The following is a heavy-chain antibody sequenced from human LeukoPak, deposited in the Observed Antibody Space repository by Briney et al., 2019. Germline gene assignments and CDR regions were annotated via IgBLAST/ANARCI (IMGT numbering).Heavy chain of an antibody. V-gene: IGHV1-69*05. J-gene: IGHJ4*02. Sequence: SVKVSCKASGGTFSSYAISWVRQAPGQGLEWMGRIIPIFGTANYAQKFQGRVTITTDESTSTAYMELSSLRSEDTAVYYCARLNLDSGGSWYCFDYWGQGTLVTVSS. CDR1: GGTFSSYA. D-gene: IGHD2-15*01. CDR2: IIPIFGTA. CDR3: ARLNLDSGGSWYCFDY.